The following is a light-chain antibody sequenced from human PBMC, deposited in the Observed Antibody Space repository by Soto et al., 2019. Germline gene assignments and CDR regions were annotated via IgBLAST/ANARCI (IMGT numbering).Light chain of an antibody. Sequence: QSALTQPASVSGSPGQSITISCTGSSSDVGTYDLVSWYQHHPGAAPKLMIYEATRRPSGISNRFSGSKSGNTASLTISGLQAEDEADYYCSSYTSSSTPVFGGGTKLTVL. CDR2: EAT. CDR3: SSYTSSSTPV. V-gene: IGLV2-14*02. J-gene: IGLJ2*01. CDR1: SSDVGTYDL.